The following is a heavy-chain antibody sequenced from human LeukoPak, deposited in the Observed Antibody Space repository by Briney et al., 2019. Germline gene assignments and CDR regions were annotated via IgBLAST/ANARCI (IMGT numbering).Heavy chain of an antibody. V-gene: IGHV3-30*02. CDR3: AKVNDYGDYVSFDY. J-gene: IGHJ4*02. D-gene: IGHD4-17*01. CDR2: IRYDGSNK. CDR1: GFTYSTCA. Sequence: GGSLRLSCAASGFTYSTCAINWVRQAPGKGLEWVAFIRYDGSNKYYADSVKGRFTISRDNSKNTLYLQMNSLRAEGTAVYYCAKVNDYGDYVSFDYWGQGTLVTVSS.